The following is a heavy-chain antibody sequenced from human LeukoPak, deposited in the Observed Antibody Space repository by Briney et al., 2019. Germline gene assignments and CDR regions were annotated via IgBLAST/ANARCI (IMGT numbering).Heavy chain of an antibody. CDR2: TYYRSKWYN. CDR1: GDSVSSNSAA. J-gene: IGHJ4*02. Sequence: SQTLSLTCAISGDSVSSNSAAWNWIRQSPSRGLEWLGRTYYRSKWYNDYAVSVKSRITINPDTSKNQFSPQLNSVTPEDTAVYYCARGPPYCSSTRCRDWGQGTLVAVSS. CDR3: ARGPPYCSSTRCRD. V-gene: IGHV6-1*01. D-gene: IGHD2-2*01.